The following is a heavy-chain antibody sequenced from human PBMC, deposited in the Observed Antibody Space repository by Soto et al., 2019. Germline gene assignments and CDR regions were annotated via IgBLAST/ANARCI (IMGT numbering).Heavy chain of an antibody. V-gene: IGHV4-38-2*02. CDR2: IYHSGST. D-gene: IGHD2-2*01. Sequence: SETLSLTCAVSGYSISSGYYWDWIRQPPGKGLEWIGSIYHSGSTYYNPSLKSRVTISVDTSKNQFSLKLSSVTAADTAVYYCARDLGVVPALDVWGQGTTVTVSS. J-gene: IGHJ6*02. CDR1: GYSISSGYY. CDR3: ARDLGVVPALDV.